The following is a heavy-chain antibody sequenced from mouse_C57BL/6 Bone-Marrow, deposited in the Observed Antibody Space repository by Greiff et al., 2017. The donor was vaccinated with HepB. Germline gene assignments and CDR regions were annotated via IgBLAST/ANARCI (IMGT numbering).Heavy chain of an antibody. D-gene: IGHD2-3*01. Sequence: QVQLQQSEAELARPGASVKLSCKASGYTFTSYGISWVKQRTGQGLEWIGEIYPRSGNTYYNEKFKGKATLTADKSSSTAYMELRSLTSEDSAVYFCARCSPSYDTMDYWGQGTSVTVSS. CDR2: IYPRSGNT. J-gene: IGHJ4*01. CDR1: GYTFTSYG. CDR3: ARCSPSYDTMDY. V-gene: IGHV1-81*01.